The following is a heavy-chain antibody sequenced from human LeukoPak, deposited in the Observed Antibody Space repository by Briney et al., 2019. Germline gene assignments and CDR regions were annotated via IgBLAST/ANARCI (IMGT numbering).Heavy chain of an antibody. CDR1: GFTFSSYS. V-gene: IGHV3-48*02. D-gene: IGHD3-3*01. CDR2: ISSSSSTI. Sequence: GGSLRLSCAASGFTFSSYSMNWVRQAPGKGLEWVSYISSSSSTIYYADSVKGRFTISRDNAKNSLYLQMNSLRDEDTAVYYCARGVQPYYDFWSGYYTEYYFDYWGQGTLVTVSS. J-gene: IGHJ4*02. CDR3: ARGVQPYYDFWSGYYTEYYFDY.